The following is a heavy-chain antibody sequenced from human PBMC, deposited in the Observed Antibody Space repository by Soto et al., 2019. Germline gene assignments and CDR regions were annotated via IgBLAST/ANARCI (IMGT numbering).Heavy chain of an antibody. CDR3: ARDLEAAACIPYYFYGMDV. Sequence: ASVKVSCKASGYTFTSYGISWVRQAPGQGLEWMGWISAYNGNTNYAQKLQGRVTMTTDTSTSTAYMELRSLRSDDTAVYYCARDLEAAACIPYYFYGMDVWGQGTTVTVS. CDR1: GYTFTSYG. V-gene: IGHV1-18*04. J-gene: IGHJ6*02. CDR2: ISAYNGNT. D-gene: IGHD6-13*01.